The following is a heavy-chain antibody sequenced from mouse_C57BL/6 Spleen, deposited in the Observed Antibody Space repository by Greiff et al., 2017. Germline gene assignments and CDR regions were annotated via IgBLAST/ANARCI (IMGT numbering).Heavy chain of an antibody. Sequence: VQLQQSGPELVKPGASVKISCKASGYTFTDYYMNWVKQSHGKSLEWIGDINPNNGGTSYNQKFKGKATLTVDKSSSTAYMELRSLTSEDSAVYYCAREGYYGTYYYAMDYWGQGTSVTVSS. CDR1: GYTFTDYY. CDR3: AREGYYGTYYYAMDY. J-gene: IGHJ4*01. D-gene: IGHD1-2*01. V-gene: IGHV1-26*01. CDR2: INPNNGGT.